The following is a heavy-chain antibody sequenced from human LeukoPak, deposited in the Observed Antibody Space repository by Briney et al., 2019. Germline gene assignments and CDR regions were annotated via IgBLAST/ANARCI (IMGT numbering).Heavy chain of an antibody. V-gene: IGHV4-34*01. J-gene: IGHJ4*01. Sequence: SETLSLTCAVYGGSFSGYYWSWIRQPPGKGLEWIGEINHSGSTNYNPSLKSRVTISVDTSKNQFSLKLSSVTAADTAVYYCARLGGYCSSTSCYYGWGVFDYWGQEPWSPSPQ. CDR3: ARLGGYCSSTSCYYGWGVFDY. D-gene: IGHD2-2*01. CDR2: INHSGST. CDR1: GGSFSGYY.